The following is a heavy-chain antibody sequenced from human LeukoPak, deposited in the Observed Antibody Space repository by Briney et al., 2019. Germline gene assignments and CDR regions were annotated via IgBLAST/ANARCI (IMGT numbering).Heavy chain of an antibody. V-gene: IGHV3-21*01. Sequence: GGSLRLSCAASGFTFSSHSMNWVRQAPGKGLEWVSSISSSSSYIYYADSVKGRFTISRDNAKNSLYLQMNSLRAEDTAVYYCARGYCSGGSCYQFDYWGQGTLVTVSS. CDR2: ISSSSSYI. J-gene: IGHJ4*02. D-gene: IGHD2-15*01. CDR3: ARGYCSGGSCYQFDY. CDR1: GFTFSSHS.